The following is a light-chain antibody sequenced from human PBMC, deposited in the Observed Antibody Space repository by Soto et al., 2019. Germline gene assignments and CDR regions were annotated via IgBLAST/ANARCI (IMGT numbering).Light chain of an antibody. CDR3: VSYIESSLTHWV. CDR2: EVD. J-gene: IGLJ3*02. CDR1: YTDVGGYNR. V-gene: IGLV2-14*01. Sequence: QSALTQPASVPGSPGQSITISCTGTYTDVGGYNRVSWYQHHAGKGPKMLIFEVDNRPSGISDRFSGSKSGDTASLTISDLQAEDEADYYCVSYIESSLTHWVFGGGTKLTVL.